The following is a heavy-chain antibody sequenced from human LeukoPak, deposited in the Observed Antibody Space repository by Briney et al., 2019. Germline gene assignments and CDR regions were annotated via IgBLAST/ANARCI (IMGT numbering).Heavy chain of an antibody. D-gene: IGHD3-10*01. CDR3: ARDRVRGSTDPYFYGMDV. CDR1: GFTFSSYV. J-gene: IGHJ6*02. CDR2: ISYDGRNR. V-gene: IGHV3-30*01. Sequence: PGGSLRLSCAAAGFTFSSYVTQWVRQAPGKGLEWVALISYDGRNRYYADSVKGRFTVSRDDPKKALYLQMNNVRTEDTAVYYCARDRVRGSTDPYFYGMDVWGQGTTVTVSS.